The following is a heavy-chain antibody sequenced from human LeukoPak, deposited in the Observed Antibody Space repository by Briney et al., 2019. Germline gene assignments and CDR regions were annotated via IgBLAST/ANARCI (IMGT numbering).Heavy chain of an antibody. D-gene: IGHD6-19*01. V-gene: IGHV3-30*02. Sequence: GGSLRLSCAASGFTFSSYGMHWVRQAPGKGLEWVAFIRYDGSNKYYADSVKGRFTISRDNSKNTLYLQMNSLRAEDTAVYYCAKPAISSRGWYYDYWGQGTLVTVSS. CDR1: GFTFSSYG. CDR3: AKPAISSRGWYYDY. CDR2: IRYDGSNK. J-gene: IGHJ4*02.